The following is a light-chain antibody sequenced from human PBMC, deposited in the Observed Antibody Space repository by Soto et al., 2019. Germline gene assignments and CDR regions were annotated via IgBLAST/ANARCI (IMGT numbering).Light chain of an antibody. CDR3: QQVKSYTRT. CDR2: QES. V-gene: IGKV1-9*01. CDR1: QSISSY. Sequence: IHMTHSPSSLSSSVWYRVTITCRASQSISSYLNWYQQKPGKAPNLLIYQESTLQSGVPSRFSGSKSGTQFTLTIDSLQPEDFATYYCQQVKSYTRTFGGGTKVDI. J-gene: IGKJ4*01.